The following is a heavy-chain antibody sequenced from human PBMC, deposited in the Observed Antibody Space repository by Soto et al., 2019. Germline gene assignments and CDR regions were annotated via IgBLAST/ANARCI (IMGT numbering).Heavy chain of an antibody. CDR2: ILLSEGS. CDR3: APQTISYTWDV. V-gene: IGHV4-4*02. D-gene: IGHD1-1*01. J-gene: IGHJ6*02. Sequence: QVQLQESGPGLVKPSGTLSLSCAVSGGSITNTKWWPWVRKAPGKGLEGLGEILLSEGSTYNPSLKGRVAMSLKTSNNPFSLRLSSVTAADTAVYFCAPQTISYTWDVWGQGTTVTVS. CDR1: GGSITNTKW.